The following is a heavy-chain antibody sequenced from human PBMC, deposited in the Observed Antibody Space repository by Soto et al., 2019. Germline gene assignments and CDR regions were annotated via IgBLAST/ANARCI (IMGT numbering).Heavy chain of an antibody. J-gene: IGHJ4*02. V-gene: IGHV4-39*01. D-gene: IGHD2-8*01. CDR1: GGPISSSSYY. Sequence: PSETLSLTCTVSGGPISSSSYYWGWIRQPPGKGLEWIGSIYYSGSTYYNPSLKSRATIYVDTSKNQFSLKLSPVTASDTAVYYCVRYFQTNILWFDYCAQGTVVTV. CDR3: VRYFQTNILWFDY. CDR2: IYYSGST.